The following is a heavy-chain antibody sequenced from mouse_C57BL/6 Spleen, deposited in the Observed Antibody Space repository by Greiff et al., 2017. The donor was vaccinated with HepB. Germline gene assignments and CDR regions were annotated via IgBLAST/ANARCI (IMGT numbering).Heavy chain of an antibody. J-gene: IGHJ1*03. D-gene: IGHD2-1*01. CDR1: GFTFSDYY. CDR3: ARDGYGNYWYFDV. V-gene: IGHV5-16*01. CDR2: INYDGSST. Sequence: EVKLVESEGGLVQPGSSMKLSCTASGFTFSDYYMAWVRQVPEKGLEWVANINYDGSSTYYLDSLKSRFIISRDNAKNILYLQMSSLKSEDTATYYCARDGYGNYWYFDVWGTGTTVTVSS.